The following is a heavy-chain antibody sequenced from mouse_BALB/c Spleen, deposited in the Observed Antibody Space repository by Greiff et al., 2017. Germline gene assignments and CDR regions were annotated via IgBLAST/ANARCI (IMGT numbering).Heavy chain of an antibody. D-gene: IGHD2-1*01. CDR3: VRGGNYGYWYFDV. CDR2: IWTGGGT. J-gene: IGHJ1*01. Sequence: VQLQQSGPGLVAPSQSLSITCTVSGFSLTSYDISWIRQPPGKGLEWLGVIWTGGGTNYNSAFMSRLSISKDNSKSQVFLKMNSLRTDDTAIYYCVRGGNYGYWYFDVWGAGTTVTVSS. CDR1: GFSLTSYD. V-gene: IGHV2-9-2*01.